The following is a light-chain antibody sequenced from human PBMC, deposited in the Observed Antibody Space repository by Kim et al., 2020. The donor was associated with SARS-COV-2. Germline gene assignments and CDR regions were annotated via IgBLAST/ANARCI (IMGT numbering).Light chain of an antibody. J-gene: IGKJ2*01. CDR1: QSVSDY. Sequence: SASVGDKVTITCRATQSVSDYLAWYQQKPGKAPKPLIYDVSPLGNGVPSRFSGSGSGTEFARTITGLQPEDFTTYYCQQYKGYPYTFGQGTKLEI. V-gene: IGKV1-5*01. CDR2: DVS. CDR3: QQYKGYPYT.